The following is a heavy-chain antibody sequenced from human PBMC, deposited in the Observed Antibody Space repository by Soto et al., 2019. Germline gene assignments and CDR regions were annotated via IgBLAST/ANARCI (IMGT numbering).Heavy chain of an antibody. Sequence: ASVKVSCKASGYTFTGYGISWVRQAPGQGLEWMGWISAYNGNTNYAQKLQGRVTMTTDTSTSTAYMELRSLRSDDTAVYYCARVGSAAPGEYYYGMDVWGQGTTVTVSS. CDR2: ISAYNGNT. D-gene: IGHD2-2*01. CDR3: ARVGSAAPGEYYYGMDV. J-gene: IGHJ6*02. CDR1: GYTFTGYG. V-gene: IGHV1-18*04.